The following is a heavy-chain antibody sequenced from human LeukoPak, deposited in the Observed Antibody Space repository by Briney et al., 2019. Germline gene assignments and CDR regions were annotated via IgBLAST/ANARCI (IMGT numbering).Heavy chain of an antibody. CDR2: INHSGST. CDR1: GGSFSGYY. D-gene: IGHD6-13*01. J-gene: IGHJ4*02. V-gene: IGHV4-34*01. Sequence: PSETLSLTCAVYGGSFSGYYWSWIRQPPGKGLEWIGEINHSGSTNYNPSLKSRVTISVDTSKNQFSLKLSPVTAADTAVYYCAKQREVFSSSWYYFDYWGQGTLVTVSS. CDR3: AKQREVFSSSWYYFDY.